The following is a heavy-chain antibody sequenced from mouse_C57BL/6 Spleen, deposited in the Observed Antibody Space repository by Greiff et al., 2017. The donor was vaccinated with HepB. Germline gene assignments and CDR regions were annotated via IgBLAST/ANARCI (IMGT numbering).Heavy chain of an antibody. Sequence: VQLQQSGPELVKPGASVKISCKASGYSFTGYYMNWVKQSPEKSLEWIGEINPSTGGTTYNQKFKAKATLTVDKSSSTAYMQLKSLTSEDSAVYYCARSSLTGYFDYWGQGTTLTVSS. CDR1: GYSFTGYY. J-gene: IGHJ2*01. V-gene: IGHV1-42*01. CDR3: ARSSLTGYFDY. CDR2: INPSTGGT. D-gene: IGHD4-1*01.